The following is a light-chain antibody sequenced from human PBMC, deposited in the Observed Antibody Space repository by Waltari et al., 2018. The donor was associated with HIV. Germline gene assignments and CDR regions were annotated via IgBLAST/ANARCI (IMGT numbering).Light chain of an antibody. CDR2: EVN. CDR3: CSYAGAYTYV. Sequence: QSALTQPRSVSGSPGQSVTIPCTGSRSAIGYFDYVSWYQQIPGKAPKVIIYEVNQRPSGVPDRFTGSKSGITASLTISGLQGEDEADYYCCSYAGAYTYVFGTGTKVTVL. J-gene: IGLJ1*01. CDR1: RSAIGYFDY. V-gene: IGLV2-11*01.